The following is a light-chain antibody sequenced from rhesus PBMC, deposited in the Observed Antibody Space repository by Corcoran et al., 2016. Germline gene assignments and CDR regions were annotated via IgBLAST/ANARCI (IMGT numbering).Light chain of an antibody. CDR1: QGFSNW. Sequence: DIQMTQSPSSLSASVGDTVTITCRASQGFSNWLAWFQQKPGKAPKLLIYRASSLQTGVPSRFSGSGAGTDFTLTISRLQSDDFAAYNCQQYSSRPWTFGQGTKVEV. CDR3: QQYSSRPWT. J-gene: IGKJ1*01. CDR2: RAS. V-gene: IGKV1-22*01.